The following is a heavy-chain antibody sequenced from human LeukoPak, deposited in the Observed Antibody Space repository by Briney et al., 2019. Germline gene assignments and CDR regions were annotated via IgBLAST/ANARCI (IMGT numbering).Heavy chain of an antibody. CDR2: IHHSGST. Sequence: PSETLSLTCDVSGYSISSGYHYGWIRQPPGKGLEWIGSIHHSGSTYYNPSLKSRVTISMDTSKNQFSLKLSSVTAADTAVYYCARGETAAASNFWGQGTLVTVSS. CDR1: GYSISSGYH. D-gene: IGHD6-13*01. V-gene: IGHV4-38-2*01. CDR3: ARGETAAASNF. J-gene: IGHJ4*02.